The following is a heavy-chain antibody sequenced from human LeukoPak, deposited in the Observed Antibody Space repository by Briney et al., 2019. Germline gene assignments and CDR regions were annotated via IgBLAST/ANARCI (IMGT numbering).Heavy chain of an antibody. CDR2: ISAGDKT. V-gene: IGHV3-23*01. Sequence: GGSLRLSCAASGFTFSVYAMNWVRQAPGKGLEWVSAISAGDKTYSDDSVKGRFTISRDNSKNTLYLQMNSLRGEDTARYYCATHGRAVDTGMDVWGKGTTVTVSS. CDR3: ATHGRAVDTGMDV. J-gene: IGHJ6*04. D-gene: IGHD6-19*01. CDR1: GFTFSVYA.